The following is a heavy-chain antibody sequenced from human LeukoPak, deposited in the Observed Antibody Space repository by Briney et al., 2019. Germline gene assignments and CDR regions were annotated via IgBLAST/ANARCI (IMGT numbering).Heavy chain of an antibody. CDR1: GGSMSSNY. V-gene: IGHV4-4*07. Sequence: SETLSLTCTVSGGSMSSNYWSWIRQPAGKGLEYIGRIYTSGSTNYNPSLKSRVTMSVDTSKNQFSLKLSSVTAADTAMYFCSREQIRGSGSYYNLFDPWGQGALVTVSS. CDR2: IYTSGST. CDR3: SREQIRGSGSYYNLFDP. D-gene: IGHD3-10*01. J-gene: IGHJ5*02.